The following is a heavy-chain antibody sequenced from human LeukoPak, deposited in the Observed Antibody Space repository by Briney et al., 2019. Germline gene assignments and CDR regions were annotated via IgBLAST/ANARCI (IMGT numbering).Heavy chain of an antibody. J-gene: IGHJ4*02. CDR1: GFTFSDYY. Sequence: PGGSLRLSCAASGFTFSDYYMSWIRQAPGKGLEWVSYISSSGSTIYYADPVKGRFTISRDNAKNSLYLQMYSLRAEDTAVYYCARDSDIVVAFDYWGQGTLVTVSS. CDR2: ISSSGSTI. CDR3: ARDSDIVVAFDY. V-gene: IGHV3-11*04. D-gene: IGHD2-2*01.